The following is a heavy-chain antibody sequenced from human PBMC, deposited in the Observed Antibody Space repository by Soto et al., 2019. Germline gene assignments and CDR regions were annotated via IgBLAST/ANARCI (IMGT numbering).Heavy chain of an antibody. J-gene: IGHJ5*02. CDR2: IYYSGST. Sequence: PSETLSLTCTVSGGSISSYYWSWIRQPPGKGLEWIGYIYYSGSTNYNPSLKSRVTISVDTSKNQFSLKLSSVTAADTAVYYCARECSWLQTNWFDPWGQGTLVTVSS. D-gene: IGHD5-12*01. CDR1: GGSISSYY. CDR3: ARECSWLQTNWFDP. V-gene: IGHV4-59*01.